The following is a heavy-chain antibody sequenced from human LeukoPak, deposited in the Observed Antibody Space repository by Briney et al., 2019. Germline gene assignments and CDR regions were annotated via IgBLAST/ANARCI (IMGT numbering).Heavy chain of an antibody. CDR2: ISSSGDTI. CDR3: VRVVHYGSGPAVG. CDR1: GFTFSSYS. V-gene: IGHV3-48*04. Sequence: PGGSLRLSCAASGFTFSSYSMNWVRQAPGKGLEWVSYISSSGDTIYYADSVKGRFTISRDNAKNSVHLQMNSLRAEDTAVYYCVRVVHYGSGPAVGWGQGTLVTVSS. D-gene: IGHD3-10*01. J-gene: IGHJ4*02.